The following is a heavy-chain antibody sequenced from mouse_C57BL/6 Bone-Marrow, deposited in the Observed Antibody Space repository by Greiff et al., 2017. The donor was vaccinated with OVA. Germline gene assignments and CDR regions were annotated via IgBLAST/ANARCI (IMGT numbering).Heavy chain of an antibody. J-gene: IGHJ3*01. D-gene: IGHD2-2*01. CDR1: GYSITSGYD. V-gene: IGHV3-1*01. CDR2: ISYSGST. CDR3: ARGGKVTTGFAY. Sequence: EVHLVESGPGMVKPSQSLSLTCTVTGYSITSGYDWHWNRHFPGNQLEWMGVISYSGSTNYNPSLKSRISITHDTSKNPFFLKLNSVTTEDTATYYCARGGKVTTGFAYWGQGTLVTVSA.